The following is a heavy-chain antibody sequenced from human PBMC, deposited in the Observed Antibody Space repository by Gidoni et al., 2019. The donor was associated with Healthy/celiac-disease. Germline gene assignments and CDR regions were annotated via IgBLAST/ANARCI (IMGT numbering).Heavy chain of an antibody. CDR2: IYYSGST. CDR3: ARLVKQWLTNWFDP. D-gene: IGHD6-19*01. Sequence: QLQLQESGPGLVKPSETLSLTCTVSGGSISSSSYYWGWIRQPPGKGLEWIGSIYYSGSTYYNPSLKSRVTISVDTSKNQFSLKLSSVTAADTAVYYCARLVKQWLTNWFDPWGQGTLVTVSS. V-gene: IGHV4-39*01. CDR1: GGSISSSSYY. J-gene: IGHJ5*02.